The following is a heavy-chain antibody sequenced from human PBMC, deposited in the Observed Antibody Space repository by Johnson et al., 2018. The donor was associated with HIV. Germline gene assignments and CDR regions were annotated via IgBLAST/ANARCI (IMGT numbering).Heavy chain of an antibody. Sequence: VQLVESGGGVVQPGRSLRLSCAASGFTFSSYGMHWVRQAPGKGLEWVSAISGSGGSTYYADSVKGRFTISRANSKTPLYLQMNSLRAEDTAVYYCAKSTQANIFRESGPYGAFDIWGQGTMVTVSS. CDR1: GFTFSSYG. D-gene: IGHD3-10*01. V-gene: IGHV3-23*04. CDR3: AKSTQANIFRESGPYGAFDI. CDR2: ISGSGGST. J-gene: IGHJ3*02.